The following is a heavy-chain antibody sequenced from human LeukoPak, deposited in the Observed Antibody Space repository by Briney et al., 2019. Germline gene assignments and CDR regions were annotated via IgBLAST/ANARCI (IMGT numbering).Heavy chain of an antibody. CDR2: INSDGTST. V-gene: IGHV3-74*01. CDR3: ARDYPTIDYYYYMDV. CDR1: GFTFSSYW. D-gene: IGHD5-12*01. Sequence: GGSLRLSCAASGFTFSSYWMHCVRQAPGKGLVWVSRINSDGTSTNYGDSVKGRFTISRDNAKNTLYLQMNSLRAEDTAVYYCARDYPTIDYYYYMDVWGKGTTVTVSS. J-gene: IGHJ6*03.